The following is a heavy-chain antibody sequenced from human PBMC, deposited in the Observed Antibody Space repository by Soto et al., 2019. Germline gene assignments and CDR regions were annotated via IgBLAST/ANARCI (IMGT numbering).Heavy chain of an antibody. J-gene: IGHJ3*02. Sequence: GGTLRLSCAASGFTFSSYCMNWVRQAPGKGLEWLSYISSSGSTIYYADTVKGRFTISRDNAKNSLYLQLNSLRAEDTAVYYCARDPVLGYCSSTSCSAKTAFDIWGQGTMVTVSS. D-gene: IGHD2-2*01. CDR2: ISSSGSTI. V-gene: IGHV3-48*04. CDR3: ARDPVLGYCSSTSCSAKTAFDI. CDR1: GFTFSSYC.